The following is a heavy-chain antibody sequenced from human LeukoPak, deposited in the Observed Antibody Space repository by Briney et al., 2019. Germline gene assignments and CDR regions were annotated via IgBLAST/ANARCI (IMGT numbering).Heavy chain of an antibody. CDR2: ISGSGGST. D-gene: IGHD3-22*01. CDR3: AKDDSSGYYYFDY. V-gene: IGHV3-23*01. CDR1: GFTFSSYA. Sequence: GGSLRLSCEASGFTFSSYAMSWVRQAPGKGLEWVSAISGSGGSTYYADSVKGRFTISRDNSKNTLYLQMNSLRAEDTAVYYCAKDDSSGYYYFDYWGQGTLVTVSS. J-gene: IGHJ4*02.